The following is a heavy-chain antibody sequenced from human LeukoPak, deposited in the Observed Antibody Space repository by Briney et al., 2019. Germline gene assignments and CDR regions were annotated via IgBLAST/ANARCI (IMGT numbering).Heavy chain of an antibody. CDR3: ASRAEYYDSSGYYAQGAFDI. V-gene: IGHV1-69*04. CDR2: IIPILGIA. J-gene: IGHJ3*02. D-gene: IGHD3-22*01. CDR1: GGTFSSYA. Sequence: VASVKVSCKASGGTFSSYAISWVRQAPGQGLEWMGRIIPILGIANYAQKFQGRVTITAEKSTSTAYMELSSLRSEDTAVYYCASRAEYYDSSGYYAQGAFDIWGQGTMVTVSS.